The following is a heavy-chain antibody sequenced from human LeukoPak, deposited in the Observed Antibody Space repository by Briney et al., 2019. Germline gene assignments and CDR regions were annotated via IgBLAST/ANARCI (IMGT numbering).Heavy chain of an antibody. CDR1: GFTVSSNY. CDR2: IYSGGTT. V-gene: IGHV3-53*01. CDR3: ARDVTYYYDSSGGGFDY. D-gene: IGHD3-22*01. J-gene: IGHJ4*02. Sequence: GGSLRLSCAASGFTVSSNYMSWVRQAPGKGLEWVSLIYSGGTTYYADSVKGRFTISRDNYKNMLYLQMNSLRAEDTAVYYCARDVTYYYDSSGGGFDYWGQGTLVTVSS.